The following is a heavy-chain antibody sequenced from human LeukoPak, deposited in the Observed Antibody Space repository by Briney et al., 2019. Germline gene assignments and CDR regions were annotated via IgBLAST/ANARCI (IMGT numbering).Heavy chain of an antibody. CDR3: AKDPSEWELLLPHTFDY. CDR1: GFTFSSYA. CDR2: ISGSGGST. V-gene: IGHV3-23*01. D-gene: IGHD1-26*01. Sequence: HSGRSLRLSCVGSGFTFSSYAMSWVRQAPGKGLEWVSAISGSGGSTYYADSVKGRFTISRDNSKNTLYLQMNSLRAEDTAVYYCAKDPSEWELLLPHTFDYWGQGTLVTVSS. J-gene: IGHJ4*02.